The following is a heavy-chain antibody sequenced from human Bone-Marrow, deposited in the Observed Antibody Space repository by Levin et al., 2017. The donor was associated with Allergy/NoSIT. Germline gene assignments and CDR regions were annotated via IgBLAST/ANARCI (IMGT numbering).Heavy chain of an antibody. Sequence: PGGSLRLSCAASGFTFSSYGMNWVRQAPGKGLEWVSSISSSSSYIYYADSVKGRFTISRDNAKNSLYLQMNSLRAEDTAVYYCARVPFYCSSTSCFDYWGQGTLVTVSS. D-gene: IGHD2-2*01. CDR3: ARVPFYCSSTSCFDY. CDR2: ISSSSSYI. J-gene: IGHJ4*02. V-gene: IGHV3-21*01. CDR1: GFTFSSYG.